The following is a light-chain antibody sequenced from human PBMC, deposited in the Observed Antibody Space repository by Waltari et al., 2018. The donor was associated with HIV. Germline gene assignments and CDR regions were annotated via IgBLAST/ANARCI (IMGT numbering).Light chain of an antibody. J-gene: IGLJ2*01. CDR1: SSTIGSEA. Sequence: QSVLTQPPSASGTPGQRVTISCSGSSSTIGSEAVNWYQQFPGTAPKVLIYSNDQRPSGVPDRFSGSKSGTSASLAINGLQSEDEADYYCVVWDARLNGLVFGGGTKLTVL. CDR3: VVWDARLNGLV. V-gene: IGLV1-44*01. CDR2: SND.